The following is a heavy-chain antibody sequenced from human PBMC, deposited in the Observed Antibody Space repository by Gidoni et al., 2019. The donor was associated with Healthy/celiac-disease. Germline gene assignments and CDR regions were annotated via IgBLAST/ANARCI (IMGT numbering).Heavy chain of an antibody. CDR1: GGPFRSYA. CDR2: IIPIFGTA. V-gene: IGHV1-69*01. Sequence: QVQLVQSGAEVQKPGSSVQVSCQASGGPFRSYAISWVRQAPGQGLEWMGGIIPIFGTANYAQKFQGRVTITADESTSTAYMELSSLRSEDTAVYYCARGDSGYEPTYYYMDVWGKGTTVTVSS. CDR3: ARGDSGYEPTYYYMDV. J-gene: IGHJ6*03. D-gene: IGHD5-12*01.